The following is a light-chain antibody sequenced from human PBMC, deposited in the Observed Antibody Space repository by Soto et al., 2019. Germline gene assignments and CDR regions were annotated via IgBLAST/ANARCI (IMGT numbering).Light chain of an antibody. CDR1: SGHSNYA. CDR3: QTWVTGPWV. Sequence: QAVVTQSPSASASLGASVKLTCTLSSGHSNYAIAWHQQQPEKGPRYLMKLNSDGSHSKGDGIPDRFSGSSSGAERYLTISSLQSEDEADYYCQTWVTGPWVFGGGTKLTVL. V-gene: IGLV4-69*01. CDR2: LNSDGSH. J-gene: IGLJ3*02.